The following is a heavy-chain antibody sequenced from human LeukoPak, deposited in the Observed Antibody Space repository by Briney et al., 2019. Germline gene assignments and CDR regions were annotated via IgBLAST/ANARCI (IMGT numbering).Heavy chain of an antibody. Sequence: GGSLRLSCAASGFTVSSNYMSWVRQAPGKGLEWVSVIYSGGSTYYADSVKGRFTISRDNSKNTLYLQMNSLRAEDTAVYYCARNLAVAGMYWFDPWGQGTLVTVSS. CDR3: ARNLAVAGMYWFDP. CDR2: IYSGGST. D-gene: IGHD6-19*01. J-gene: IGHJ5*02. V-gene: IGHV3-53*01. CDR1: GFTVSSNY.